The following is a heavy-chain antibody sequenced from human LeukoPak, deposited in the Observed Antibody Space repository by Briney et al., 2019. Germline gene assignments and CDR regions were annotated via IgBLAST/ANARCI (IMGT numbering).Heavy chain of an antibody. V-gene: IGHV3-23*01. J-gene: IGHJ3*02. CDR2: ISGSGGST. CDR3: AKVTQLGRGAFDI. Sequence: GGSLRLSCAASGLTFSSYAMSWVRQAPGKGLEWVSAISGSGGSTYYADSVKGRFTISRDNSKNTLYLQMNSLRAEDTAVYYCAKVTQLGRGAFDIWGQGTMVTVSS. D-gene: IGHD3-16*01. CDR1: GLTFSSYA.